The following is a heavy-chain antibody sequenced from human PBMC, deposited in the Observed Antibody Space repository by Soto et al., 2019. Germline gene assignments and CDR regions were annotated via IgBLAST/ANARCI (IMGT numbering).Heavy chain of an antibody. J-gene: IGHJ4*02. V-gene: IGHV4-39*01. CDR2: IYYSGST. CDR1: GGSISSSSYY. CDR3: ASARGGIAVAGTYS. Sequence: QLQLQESGPGLVKPSETLSLTCTVSGGSISSSSYYWGWIRQPPGKGLEWIGSIYYSGSTYYTPSHKRRVTISVATSNNQFSLKLSSVTAADTAVYYSASARGGIAVAGTYSWGQGTLVTVSS. D-gene: IGHD6-19*01.